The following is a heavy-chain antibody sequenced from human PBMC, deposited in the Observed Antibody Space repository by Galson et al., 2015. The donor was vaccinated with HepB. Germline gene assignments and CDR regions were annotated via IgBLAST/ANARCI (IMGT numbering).Heavy chain of an antibody. Sequence: SLRLSCAASGFTFSSYSMNWVRQAPGKGLEWVSYISSSSSTIYYADSVKGRFTISRDNAKNSLYLQMNSLRAEDTAVYYCARDLGGDHTWSGMWYYYYMDVWGKGTTVTVSS. D-gene: IGHD3-10*02. CDR1: GFTFSSYS. J-gene: IGHJ6*03. CDR3: ARDLGGDHTWSGMWYYYYMDV. V-gene: IGHV3-48*01. CDR2: ISSSSSTI.